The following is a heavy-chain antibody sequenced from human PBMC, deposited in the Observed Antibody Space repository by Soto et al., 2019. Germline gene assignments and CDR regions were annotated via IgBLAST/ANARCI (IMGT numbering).Heavy chain of an antibody. V-gene: IGHV3-72*01. CDR1: GFTFSDHY. J-gene: IGHJ4*02. CDR2: IRNKINSYTT. D-gene: IGHD1-26*01. CDR3: ARSSGNYPLFDF. Sequence: GGSLRLSCVGSGFTFSDHYIDWVRQDPGKGLEWVVRIRNKINSYTTEYAASVKGRFTISRDDSKNSVYLQMNNLETEDTAVYYCARSSGNYPLFDFWGQGTLVTVS.